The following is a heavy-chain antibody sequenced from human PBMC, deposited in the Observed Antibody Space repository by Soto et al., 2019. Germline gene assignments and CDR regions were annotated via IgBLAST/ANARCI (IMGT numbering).Heavy chain of an antibody. CDR3: ARVVLVGATPDYFDH. D-gene: IGHD1-26*01. CDR1: GFSVSRNF. CDR2: LYSGGTT. Sequence: EVQLVESGGSFIQPAGSLRLSCAVSGFSVSRNFMSWIRQAPGKGLVWVSILYSGGTTYYTGSVEGRFTMSGDDSKNTVYLQMKSLRVEDTATYFCARVVLVGATPDYFDHWGQGSLVTVSS. J-gene: IGHJ4*01. V-gene: IGHV3-53*01.